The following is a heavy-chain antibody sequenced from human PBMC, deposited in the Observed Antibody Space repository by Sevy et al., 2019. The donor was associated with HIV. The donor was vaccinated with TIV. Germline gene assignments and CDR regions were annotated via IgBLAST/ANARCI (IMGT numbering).Heavy chain of an antibody. CDR1: GYTFSRYG. CDR2: ISTHDAIT. J-gene: IGHJ6*02. Sequence: ASVKVSCKASGYTFSRYGITWVRQAPGQGLEWMGWISTHDAITDYAQKLQGRATMTTDTSTSTAYMELRSLRSDDTDVYYCARGPPRYYYYGLDVWGQGTTVTVSS. CDR3: ARGPPRYYYYGLDV. V-gene: IGHV1-18*01.